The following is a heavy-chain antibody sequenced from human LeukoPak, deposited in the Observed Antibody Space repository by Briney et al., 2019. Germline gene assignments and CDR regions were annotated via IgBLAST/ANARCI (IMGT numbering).Heavy chain of an antibody. J-gene: IGHJ4*02. CDR2: ISWNSGSI. CDR3: AKGRGGSTDYYFDY. Sequence: LPGGSLRLSCAASGFTFDDYAMHWVRQAPGKGLEWVSGISWNSGSIGYADSVKGRFTISRDNAKNSLYLQMNSLRAEDTALYFCAKGRGGSTDYYFDYWGQGTLVTVSS. V-gene: IGHV3-9*01. CDR1: GFTFDDYA. D-gene: IGHD5-12*01.